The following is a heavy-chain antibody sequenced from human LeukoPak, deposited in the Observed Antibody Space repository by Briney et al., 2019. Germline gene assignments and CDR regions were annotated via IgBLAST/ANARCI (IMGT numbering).Heavy chain of an antibody. CDR3: ARGAGLDHY. CDR1: GFTFSRYF. Sequence: GGSLRLSCVASGFTFSRYFMNWVRQAPGKGLEWVSSINSSGANIYYADSVKGRFVISRGNAKNSVYLQMNRLRGEDTAVYYCARGAGLDHYWGQGTLVTVSS. J-gene: IGHJ4*02. D-gene: IGHD3/OR15-3a*01. CDR2: INSSGANI. V-gene: IGHV3-21*06.